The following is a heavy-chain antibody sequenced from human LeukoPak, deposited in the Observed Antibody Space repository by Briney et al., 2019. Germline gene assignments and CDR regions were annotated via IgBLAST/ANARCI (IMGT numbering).Heavy chain of an antibody. D-gene: IGHD3-3*01. CDR2: IYYSGNT. J-gene: IGHJ3*02. V-gene: IGHV4-38-2*02. CDR3: ARDAYYDFWSGYYIVAFDI. CDR1: GYSISSGYY. Sequence: SETLSLTCTVSGYSISSGYYWGWIRQPPGKGLEWIGNIYYSGNTYYKPSLKSRVTISIDRSRNQFSLKLSSVTAADTAVYYCARDAYYDFWSGYYIVAFDIWGQGTMVTVSS.